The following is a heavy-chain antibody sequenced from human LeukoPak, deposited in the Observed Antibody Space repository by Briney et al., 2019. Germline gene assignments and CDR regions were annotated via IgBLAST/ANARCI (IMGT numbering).Heavy chain of an antibody. J-gene: IGHJ4*02. Sequence: ASVKVSCKASGYTFTGYYMHWVRQAPGQGLEWMGRINPNSGGTNYAQKFQGRVTMTRDTSISTAYMELSRLRSDETAVYYCARGYYDILTGYYNEGYWGQGTLVTVSS. CDR1: GYTFTGYY. D-gene: IGHD3-9*01. V-gene: IGHV1-2*06. CDR2: INPNSGGT. CDR3: ARGYYDILTGYYNEGY.